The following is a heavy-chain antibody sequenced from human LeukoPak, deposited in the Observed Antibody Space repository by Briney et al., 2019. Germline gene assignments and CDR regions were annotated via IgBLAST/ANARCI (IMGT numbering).Heavy chain of an antibody. Sequence: GGSLRLSCAASGFTFDDYAMHWVRQAPGKGLEWVSGISWNSGSIGYADSVKGRFTISRDNAKNSLYLQMNSLRAEDMALYYCAKDISAGLSQWGYMDVWGKGTTVTVSS. D-gene: IGHD3-16*01. J-gene: IGHJ6*03. CDR1: GFTFDDYA. V-gene: IGHV3-9*03. CDR3: AKDISAGLSQWGYMDV. CDR2: ISWNSGSI.